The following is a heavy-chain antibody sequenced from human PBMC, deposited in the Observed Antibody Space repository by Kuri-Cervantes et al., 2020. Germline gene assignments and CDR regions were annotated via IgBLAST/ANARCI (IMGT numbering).Heavy chain of an antibody. J-gene: IGHJ6*03. V-gene: IGHV3-9*01. CDR3: AKRNSSSSSTARNYYYYYMDV. D-gene: IGHD6-13*01. CDR2: ISWNSGNI. Sequence: GGSLRLSCAASGFTFDDYAMHWVRQAPGKGLEWVPGISWNSGNIDYADSVKGRFTISRDNAKNSLYLQMNSLRSEDTAVYYCAKRNSSSSSTARNYYYYYMDVWGKGTTVTVSS. CDR1: GFTFDDYA.